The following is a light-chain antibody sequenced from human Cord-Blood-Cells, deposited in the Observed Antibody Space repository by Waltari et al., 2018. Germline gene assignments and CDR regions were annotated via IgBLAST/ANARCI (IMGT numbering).Light chain of an antibody. CDR2: AAS. CDR3: QQSYSTPLT. J-gene: IGKJ4*01. Sequence: DIQMTQSPSSLSASVGDRVTITCRASKSISSYLNWYQQKPGKAPKLLIYAASSLQSRVPSRFSGSGAVTDFTLTISSLQPEDFATYYCQQSYSTPLTCGGGTKVEIK. V-gene: IGKV1-39*01. CDR1: KSISSY.